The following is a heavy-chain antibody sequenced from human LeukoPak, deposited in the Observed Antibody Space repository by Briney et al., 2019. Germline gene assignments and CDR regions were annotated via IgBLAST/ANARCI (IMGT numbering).Heavy chain of an antibody. V-gene: IGHV4-30-4*01. D-gene: IGHD3-10*01. J-gene: IGHJ4*02. CDR2: IYCSGST. CDR1: GGSISSGDYY. Sequence: SETLSLTCTVSGGSISSGDYYWSWIRQPPGKGLEWIGYIYCSGSTYYNPSLKSRVTISVDTSKNQFSLKLSSVTAADTAVYYCARGPITMVRGVIMPADYWGQGTLVTVSS. CDR3: ARGPITMVRGVIMPADY.